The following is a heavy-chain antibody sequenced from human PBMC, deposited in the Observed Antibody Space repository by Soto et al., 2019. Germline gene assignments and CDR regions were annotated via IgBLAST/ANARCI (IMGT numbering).Heavy chain of an antibody. Sequence: SETLALTFTVSGGSISSSSYYGGCIRQPPGKGLEWIGSIYYSGGTYYNPSLKSRVTISVDTSKNQFSLKLSSVTAADTAVYYCARHAGTENWFDPWGQGTLVTVSS. J-gene: IGHJ5*02. CDR1: GGSISSSSYY. V-gene: IGHV4-39*01. CDR3: ARHAGTENWFDP. D-gene: IGHD1-1*01. CDR2: IYYSGGT.